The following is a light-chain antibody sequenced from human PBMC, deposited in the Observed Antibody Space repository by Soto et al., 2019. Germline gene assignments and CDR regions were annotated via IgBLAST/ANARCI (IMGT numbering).Light chain of an antibody. CDR3: CSYAGSSTFV. CDR1: ASDVGRNV. V-gene: IGLV1-44*01. J-gene: IGLJ1*01. CDR2: GTD. Sequence: QSVLTQPPSASGTPGQRVTISCSGGASDVGRNVVTWYQQSPGTAPRVLIYGTDQRASGVPDRFSGSKSDTSASLAISGLQAEDDADYYCCSYAGSSTFVFGTGTKLTVL.